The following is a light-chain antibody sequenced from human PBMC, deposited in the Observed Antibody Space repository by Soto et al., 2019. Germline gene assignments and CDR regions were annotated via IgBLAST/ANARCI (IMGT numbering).Light chain of an antibody. Sequence: EIVLTQSPGTLSLSPGERATLSYRASQTVSSRYLAWYQQKPGQAPRLLMYGASNRATGIPDRFSGSGSGKDFTLTISRLEPEDFAVYFCQQYGRSPPFTFGQGTK. CDR3: QQYGRSPPFT. V-gene: IGKV3-20*01. J-gene: IGKJ2*01. CDR1: QTVSSRY. CDR2: GAS.